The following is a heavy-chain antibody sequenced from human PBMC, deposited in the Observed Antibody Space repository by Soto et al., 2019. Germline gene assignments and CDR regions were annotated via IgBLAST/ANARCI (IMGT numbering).Heavy chain of an antibody. CDR1: GYTFSNYG. V-gene: IGHV1-18*01. CDR2: IRGYNGDT. Sequence: QVLLEQSGAEVKRPGASVKVSCKASGYTFSNYGIIWVRQAPGQGLEWMGWIRGYNGDTNYAQKLQDRVTMTIDTSTTTAYMELRSLRSDDTAVYYCARGCSSTTCFGSFDPWGQRTLVTVSS. J-gene: IGHJ5*02. CDR3: ARGCSSTTCFGSFDP. D-gene: IGHD2-2*01.